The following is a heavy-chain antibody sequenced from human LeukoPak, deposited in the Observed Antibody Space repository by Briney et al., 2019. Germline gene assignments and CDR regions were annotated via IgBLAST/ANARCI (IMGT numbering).Heavy chain of an antibody. CDR3: ARDLVDTPGAFDI. V-gene: IGHV4-59*01. D-gene: IGHD2-15*01. CDR2: IYHSGST. CDR1: GGFNTHYY. J-gene: IGHJ3*02. Sequence: SETLSLTCSVSGGFNTHYYWTWIRQPPGKELEWIGYIYHSGSTKYNPSLKSRVTISVDTSKNHFSLKLSSVTAADTAVYYCARDLVDTPGAFDIWGQGTMVTVSS.